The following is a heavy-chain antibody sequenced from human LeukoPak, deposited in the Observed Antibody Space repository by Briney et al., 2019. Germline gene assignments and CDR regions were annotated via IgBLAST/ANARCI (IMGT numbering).Heavy chain of an antibody. CDR2: IYSGGST. D-gene: IGHD3-22*01. Sequence: GSLRLSCAASGFTVSSNYMSWVRQAPGKGLEWVSVIYSGGSTYYADSVKGRFTISRDNSKNTLYLQMNSLRAEDTAVYYCARTYYYDSSGYYFLDAFDIWGQGTMVTVSS. V-gene: IGHV3-66*01. CDR1: GFTVSSNY. CDR3: ARTYYYDSSGYYFLDAFDI. J-gene: IGHJ3*02.